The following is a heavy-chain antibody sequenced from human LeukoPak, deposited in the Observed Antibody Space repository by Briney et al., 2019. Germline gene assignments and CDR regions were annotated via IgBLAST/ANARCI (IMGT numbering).Heavy chain of an antibody. J-gene: IGHJ4*02. Sequence: SETLSLTCAVYGGSFSGYYWSWIRQPPGKGLEWIGEINHSGSTNYNPSLKSRVTISVDTSKNQFSLQLNSVTPEDTAVYYCARDRSSSWYRPFDYWGQGTLVTVSS. V-gene: IGHV4-34*01. CDR2: INHSGST. D-gene: IGHD6-13*01. CDR1: GGSFSGYY. CDR3: ARDRSSSWYRPFDY.